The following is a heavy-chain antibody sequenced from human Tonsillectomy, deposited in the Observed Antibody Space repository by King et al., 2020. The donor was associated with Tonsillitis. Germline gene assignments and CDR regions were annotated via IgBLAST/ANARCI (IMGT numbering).Heavy chain of an antibody. CDR1: GFSFSSYA. V-gene: IGHV3-30*04. CDR2: ISYDGSEK. D-gene: IGHD3-10*01. CDR3: ARDPDGYYFDY. Sequence: VQLVESGGGVVQPGRSLRLSCAASGFSFSSYAMHWVRQAPGKGLVWVAIISYDGSEKYYADSVKGRFTISRDNSKNKLYLQMHSLRAEDTAVYYCARDPDGYYFDYWGQGTLVTVSS. J-gene: IGHJ4*02.